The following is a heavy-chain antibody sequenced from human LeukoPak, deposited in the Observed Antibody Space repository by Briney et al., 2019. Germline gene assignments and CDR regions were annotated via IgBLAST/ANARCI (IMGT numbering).Heavy chain of an antibody. CDR3: ASCGYCSGGSPYTGYYYGMDV. Sequence: PGGSLRLSCAASGFTFSSYSMNWVRQAPGKGLEWVSSISSSSSYIYYADSVKGRFTISRDNAKNSLYLQMNSLRAEDTAVYYCASCGYCSGGSPYTGYYYGMDVWGQGTTVTVSS. V-gene: IGHV3-21*01. D-gene: IGHD2-15*01. CDR1: GFTFSSYS. CDR2: ISSSSSYI. J-gene: IGHJ6*02.